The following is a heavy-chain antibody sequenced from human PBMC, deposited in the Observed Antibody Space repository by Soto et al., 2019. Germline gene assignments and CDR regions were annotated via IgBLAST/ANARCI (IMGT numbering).Heavy chain of an antibody. CDR1: GFTFSDFR. CDR3: ARVENWYDL. D-gene: IGHD3-3*01. J-gene: IGHJ5*02. CDR2: INSDATNT. V-gene: IGHV3-74*01. Sequence: GGSLRLSCAASGFTFSDFRMHWVRRAPGKGLVWVSRINSDATNTAYADSVKGRFTISRDNAKNMLYLQMNSLRAEDSAVYYCARVENWYDLWGQGTLVTVSS.